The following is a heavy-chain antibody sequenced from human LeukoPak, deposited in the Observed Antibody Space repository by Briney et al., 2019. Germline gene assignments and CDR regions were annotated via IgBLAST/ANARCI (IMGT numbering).Heavy chain of an antibody. D-gene: IGHD1-7*01. J-gene: IGHJ6*03. CDR2: INPSGGST. CDR3: ARELELGSYMDV. CDR1: GYTFTSYY. V-gene: IGHV1-46*01. Sequence: GASVKVSCKASGYTFTSYYMHWVRQAPGQGLEWMGIINPSGGSTSYAQKFQGRATMTRDMSTSTVYMELSSLRSEDTAVYYCARELELGSYMDVWGKGTTVTVSS.